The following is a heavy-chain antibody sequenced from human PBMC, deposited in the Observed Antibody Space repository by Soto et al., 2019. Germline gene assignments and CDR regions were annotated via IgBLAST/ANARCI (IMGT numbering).Heavy chain of an antibody. CDR1: SGSISSSNYY. CDR3: ARGVLWFGELTDFDY. Sequence: SETLSLTCTVSSGSISSSNYYWGWIRQPPGKGLEWIGSIFYSGSAYYNPSLKSRVTISVDTSRNQFSLKLTSATAADTAVYYCARGVLWFGELTDFDYWGQGTLVTVSS. D-gene: IGHD3-10*01. CDR2: IFYSGSA. J-gene: IGHJ4*02. V-gene: IGHV4-39*01.